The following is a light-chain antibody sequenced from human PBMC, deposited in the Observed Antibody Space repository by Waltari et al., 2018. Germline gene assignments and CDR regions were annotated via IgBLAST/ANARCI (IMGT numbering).Light chain of an antibody. Sequence: DIQMTQSPSSVSASLGDRVTITCRASQDISRYLAWYQQAPGRSPKLLIFDTSSLQSGVPSRFSGSGSGTYFTLTISSLQPEDFATYYCLQVSNFPITFGQGTRLEIK. CDR1: QDISRY. J-gene: IGKJ5*01. CDR3: LQVSNFPIT. CDR2: DTS. V-gene: IGKV1D-12*01.